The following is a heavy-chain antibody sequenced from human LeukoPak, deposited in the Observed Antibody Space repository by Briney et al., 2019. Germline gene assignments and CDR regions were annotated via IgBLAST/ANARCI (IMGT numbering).Heavy chain of an antibody. V-gene: IGHV3-30*03. CDR3: ARQYYYGSGSYYGGEY. CDR2: ISYDGSNK. CDR1: GFTFSSYG. Sequence: PGGSLRLSCAASGFTFSSYGMHWVRQAPGKGLEWVAVISYDGSNKYYADSVKGRFTISRDNSKNTLYLQMNSLRAEDTAVYYCARQYYYGSGSYYGGEYWGQGTLVTASS. J-gene: IGHJ4*02. D-gene: IGHD3-10*01.